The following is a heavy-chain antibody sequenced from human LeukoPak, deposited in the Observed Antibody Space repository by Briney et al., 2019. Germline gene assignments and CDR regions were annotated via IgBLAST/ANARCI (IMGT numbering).Heavy chain of an antibody. J-gene: IGHJ4*02. CDR2: ISYDGSNK. CDR3: ARTPYDFWSGYYFDY. D-gene: IGHD3-3*01. CDR1: GFTFSGYP. V-gene: IGHV3-30-3*01. Sequence: GGSLRLSCAASGFTFSGYPIHWVRQAPGKGLEWVAVISYDGSNKYYADSVKGRFTISRDNSKNTLYLQMNSLRAEDTAVYYCARTPYDFWSGYYFDYWGQGTLVTVSS.